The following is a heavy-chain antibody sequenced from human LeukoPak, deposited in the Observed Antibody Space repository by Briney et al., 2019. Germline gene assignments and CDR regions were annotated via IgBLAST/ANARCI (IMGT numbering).Heavy chain of an antibody. V-gene: IGHV4-38-2*02. J-gene: IGHJ6*03. Sequence: SETLSLTCIVSGYSISRGYYWVWIRQPPGKGLEWIGSIYHSGSTLYNPSLKSRVTISVDTSKNKFSLKLSSVTAADTAMYYCARDQPYMDVWGEGTTVTVSS. CDR1: GYSISRGYY. CDR3: ARDQPYMDV. CDR2: IYHSGST.